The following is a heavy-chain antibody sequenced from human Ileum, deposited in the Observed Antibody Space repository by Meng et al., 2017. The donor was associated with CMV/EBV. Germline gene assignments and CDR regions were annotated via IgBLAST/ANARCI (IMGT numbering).Heavy chain of an antibody. CDR1: GGSMTSGGYY. V-gene: IGHV4-31*02. CDR2: IYHSGST. D-gene: IGHD6-19*01. J-gene: IGHJ5*02. CDR3: ARLAAGISWFDP. Sequence: SGGSMTSGGYYWSWIRQHPGKGLEWVGYIYHSGSTYYNPSLQSRATISIDTSKNQFSLKLSSVTAADTAVYYCARLAAGISWFDPWGQGSLVTVSS.